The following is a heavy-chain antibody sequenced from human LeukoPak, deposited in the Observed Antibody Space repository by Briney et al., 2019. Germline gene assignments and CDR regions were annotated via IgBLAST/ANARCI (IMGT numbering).Heavy chain of an antibody. CDR2: IVVGSGNT. D-gene: IGHD4-11*01. J-gene: IGHJ5*02. Sequence: GASVKVSCKASGFTFTSSAMQWVRQARGQRLEWIGWIVVGSGNTNYAQKFQERVTITRDMSTSTAYMELSSLRSEDTAVYYCAADHETLTVTRGFDPWGQGTLVTVSS. CDR3: AADHETLTVTRGFDP. CDR1: GFTFTSSA. V-gene: IGHV1-58*02.